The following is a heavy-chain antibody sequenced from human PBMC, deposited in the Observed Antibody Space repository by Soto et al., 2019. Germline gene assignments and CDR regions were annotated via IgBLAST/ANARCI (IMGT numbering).Heavy chain of an antibody. V-gene: IGHV3-48*02. D-gene: IGHD3-22*01. CDR1: WLTFRHYS. Sequence: GGSLRLSCAASWLTFRHYSMHWVRQAPGKGLEWVAYISTSSSPRYYADSVKGRFTISRDNDRKSIYLEMSSLRDEDTAIYYCARDALQSNDSDGRHEGRGPGTLVTVAS. CDR3: ARDALQSNDSDGRHEG. J-gene: IGHJ4*02. CDR2: ISTSSSPR.